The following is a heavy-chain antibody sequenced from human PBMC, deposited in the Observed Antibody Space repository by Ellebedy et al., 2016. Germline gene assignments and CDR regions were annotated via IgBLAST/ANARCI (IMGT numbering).Heavy chain of an antibody. V-gene: IGHV1-18*01. CDR1: GYTFTSYG. D-gene: IGHD1-26*01. CDR3: ARATEWELLRGVDY. J-gene: IGHJ4*02. Sequence: ASVKVSXXASGYTFTSYGISWVRQAPGQGLEWMGWISAYNGNTNYAQKLQGRVTMTTDTSTSTAYMELRSLRSDDTAVYYCARATEWELLRGVDYWGQGTLVTVSS. CDR2: ISAYNGNT.